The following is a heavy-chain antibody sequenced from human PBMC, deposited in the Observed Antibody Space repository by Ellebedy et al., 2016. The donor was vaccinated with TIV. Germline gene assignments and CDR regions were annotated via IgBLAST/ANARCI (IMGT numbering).Heavy chain of an antibody. D-gene: IGHD2-21*02. CDR3: ARGPHSCGGDCLDV. V-gene: IGHV4-59*01. Sequence: SETLSLTCTVSGGSITSYYWSWIRQTPGKGLEWIGDIYYTGGANYNPSLKSRVSMSVDKSKNQVSLNLTSVSAADTAVYYCARGPHSCGGDCLDVWGQGTRVTVSS. CDR2: IYYTGGA. J-gene: IGHJ6*02. CDR1: GGSITSYY.